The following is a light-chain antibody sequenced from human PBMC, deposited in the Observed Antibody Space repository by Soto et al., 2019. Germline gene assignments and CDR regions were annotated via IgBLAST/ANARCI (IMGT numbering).Light chain of an antibody. J-gene: IGLJ1*01. CDR2: HVS. V-gene: IGLV2-11*01. Sequence: QSVRTQPRSVSGSPGQSVTISCTGPSSDIGAYNYVSWYQQHPDKAPKLMIYHVSKRPSGVPDRFSGSKSGNAASLTISGLQAEDEADYYCCTDAGTYKVFGTGTKVTVL. CDR3: CTDAGTYKV. CDR1: SSDIGAYNY.